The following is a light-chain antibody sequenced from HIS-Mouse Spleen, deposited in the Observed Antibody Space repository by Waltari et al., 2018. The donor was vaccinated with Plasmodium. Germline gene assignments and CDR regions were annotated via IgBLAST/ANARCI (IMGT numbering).Light chain of an antibody. CDR1: QGISSY. Sequence: DIQLTQSPSFLSASVGDRVTITCRASQGISSYLAWYQQKPGKAPKLLIYAASTLQSGVPSRFSGSGSGTEFTLTSSSLQPEDVATYYCQQLNSYPITFGQGTRLEIK. CDR2: AAS. V-gene: IGKV1-9*01. J-gene: IGKJ5*01. CDR3: QQLNSYPIT.